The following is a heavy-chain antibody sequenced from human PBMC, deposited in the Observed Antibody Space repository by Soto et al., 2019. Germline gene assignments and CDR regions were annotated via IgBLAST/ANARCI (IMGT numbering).Heavy chain of an antibody. V-gene: IGHV1-46*01. CDR1: GYTFTSYY. CDR2: INPSGGST. D-gene: IGHD3-10*01. J-gene: IGHJ5*02. Sequence: QVQLVQSGAEVKKPGASVKVSCKASGYTFTSYYMHWVRQAPGQGLEWMGIINPSGGSTSYAQKFQGRVTMTRDTSTSTVYMELSSRRSEDTAVYYCASQYYYGSGPQNNWFDPWGQGTLVTVSS. CDR3: ASQYYYGSGPQNNWFDP.